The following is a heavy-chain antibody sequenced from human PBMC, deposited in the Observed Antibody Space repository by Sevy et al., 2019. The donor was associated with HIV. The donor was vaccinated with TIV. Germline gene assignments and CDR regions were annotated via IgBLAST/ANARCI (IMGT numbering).Heavy chain of an antibody. J-gene: IGHJ5*02. D-gene: IGHD2-2*01. CDR2: INESGIT. CDR3: ARSPPVVVVPGAPSWFDP. Sequence: SETLSLTCAVHDGSFSSYYWNWIRQLPGKGLEWIGEINESGITYYNPSLQSRVTISVNTSKKQFSLKVNSVTAVDSAVYCCARSPPVVVVPGAPSWFDPWGQGTLVTVSS. CDR1: DGSFSSYY. V-gene: IGHV4-34*01.